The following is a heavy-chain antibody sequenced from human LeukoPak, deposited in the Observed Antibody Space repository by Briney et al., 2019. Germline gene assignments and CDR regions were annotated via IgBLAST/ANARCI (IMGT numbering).Heavy chain of an antibody. CDR2: IILFLGIA. CDR1: GGTFSSYT. D-gene: IGHD3-22*01. Sequence: SVKVSCKASGGTFSSYTITWVGKALGQGLEWMGRIILFLGIANYAQKFQGRVTITADKSASTAYMELSSLRSEDTAVYYCARVGYDSSGYSNRNNWFDPWGQGTLVTVSS. V-gene: IGHV1-69*02. J-gene: IGHJ5*02. CDR3: ARVGYDSSGYSNRNNWFDP.